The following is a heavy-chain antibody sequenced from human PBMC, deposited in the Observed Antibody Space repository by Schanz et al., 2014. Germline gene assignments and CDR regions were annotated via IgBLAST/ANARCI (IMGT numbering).Heavy chain of an antibody. D-gene: IGHD1-1*01. CDR3: TRGNALAV. J-gene: IGHJ6*02. V-gene: IGHV4-59*01. Sequence: QVQLQESGPGLVKPSESLSLTCTVSGGSISSYYWSWIRQPPGKGLEWIGYIYYTASTNYNPSLRSRVTISADTSKNQFSLKLTSVTAADSAVYFCTRGNALAVWGQGTTVTVSS. CDR2: IYYTAST. CDR1: GGSISSYY.